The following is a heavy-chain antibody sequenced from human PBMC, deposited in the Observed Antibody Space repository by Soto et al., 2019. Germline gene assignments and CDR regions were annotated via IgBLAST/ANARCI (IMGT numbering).Heavy chain of an antibody. J-gene: IGHJ1*01. D-gene: IGHD4-17*01. CDR3: ARTYGDYLRYAEYFQH. CDR1: GFTFSSYW. CDR2: IKQDGSEK. Sequence: EVQLVESGGGLVQPGGSLRLSCAASGFTFSSYWMSWVRQAPGKGLEWVANIKQDGSEKNYVDSVKGRVTISRDNAKNSLYLQMNSLRAEDTAVYYCARTYGDYLRYAEYFQHWGQGTLVTVSS. V-gene: IGHV3-7*01.